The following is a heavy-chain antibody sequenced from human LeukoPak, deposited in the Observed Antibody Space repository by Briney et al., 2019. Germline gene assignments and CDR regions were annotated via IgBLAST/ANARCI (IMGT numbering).Heavy chain of an antibody. J-gene: IGHJ4*02. D-gene: IGHD5-18*01. V-gene: IGHV3-21*01. CDR1: GFTFSSYY. Sequence: PGGSLRLSCAAPGFTFSSYYMSWVRQAPGKGLEWVSSISSSSSYIYYADSVKGRFTISRDNAKNSLYLQMNSLRAEDTAVYYCARTQLSDTAMSYFDYWGRGTLVTVSS. CDR3: ARTQLSDTAMSYFDY. CDR2: ISSSSSYI.